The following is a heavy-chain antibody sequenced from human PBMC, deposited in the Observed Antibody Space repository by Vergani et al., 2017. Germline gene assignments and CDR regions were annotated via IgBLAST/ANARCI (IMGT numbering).Heavy chain of an antibody. J-gene: IGHJ6*03. V-gene: IGHV3-30-3*01. CDR1: GFTFSSYA. Sequence: QVQLVESGGGVVQPGRSLRLSCAASGFTFSSYAMHWVRQAPGKGLEWVAVISYDGSNKYYADSVKGRFTISRDNSKNPLYLQMNSLRAEDTAVYYCAREAAAGHYYYDYMDVWGKGTTVTVSS. D-gene: IGHD6-13*01. CDR3: AREAAAGHYYYDYMDV. CDR2: ISYDGSNK.